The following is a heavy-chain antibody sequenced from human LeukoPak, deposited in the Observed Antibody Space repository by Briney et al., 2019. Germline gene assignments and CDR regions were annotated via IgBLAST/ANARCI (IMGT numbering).Heavy chain of an antibody. CDR3: AKDPDDYVWGSYRNDY. D-gene: IGHD3-16*02. CDR2: ISGSGGST. CDR1: GFTFSSYA. Sequence: GGSLRLSCAASGFTFSSYAMSWVRQAPGKGLEWVSAISGSGGSTYYADSVKGRFTISRDNSKNTLYLQMNSLRAEDTAVYYCAKDPDDYVWGSYRNDYWGQGTPVTVSS. V-gene: IGHV3-23*01. J-gene: IGHJ4*02.